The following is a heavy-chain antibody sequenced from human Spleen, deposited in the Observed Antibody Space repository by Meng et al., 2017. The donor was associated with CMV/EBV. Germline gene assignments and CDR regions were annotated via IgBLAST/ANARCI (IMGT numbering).Heavy chain of an antibody. Sequence: GGSLRLSCATSGFRFYTMYWVRQAPGKGLEWVSSISSSGTYIYYADSVKGRFTISRDNAKNSLYLQMNSLRDEDTAVYYCAELSDSWSAVDYWGQGTLVTVSS. CDR1: GFRFYT. CDR3: AELSDSWSAVDY. CDR2: ISSSGTYI. D-gene: IGHD3-3*01. V-gene: IGHV3-21*04. J-gene: IGHJ4*02.